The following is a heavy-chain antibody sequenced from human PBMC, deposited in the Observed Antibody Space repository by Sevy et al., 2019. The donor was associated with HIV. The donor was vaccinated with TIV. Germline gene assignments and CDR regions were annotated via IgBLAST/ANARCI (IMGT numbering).Heavy chain of an antibody. CDR2: ISGSGGST. CDR1: GFTFSTYA. D-gene: IGHD3-22*01. J-gene: IGHJ3*02. Sequence: GGSLRLSCAASGFTFSTYAMSWVRQAPGKGLEWVSGISGSGGSTYYADSVKGRFTISRDNSKNTLYLQMNSLRAEDTAVYYCAQDYYDSSGYYPMDAFDIWGQGTMVTVSS. V-gene: IGHV3-23*01. CDR3: AQDYYDSSGYYPMDAFDI.